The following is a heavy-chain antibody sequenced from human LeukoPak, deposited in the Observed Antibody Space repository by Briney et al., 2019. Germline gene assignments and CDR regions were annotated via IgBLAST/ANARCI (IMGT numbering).Heavy chain of an antibody. J-gene: IGHJ4*02. V-gene: IGHV3-66*02. CDR1: GFTFSSNY. Sequence: GGSLRLSCAASGFTFSSNYMSWVRQAPGKGLEWVSVIYSGGSTYYADSVKGRFTISRDNSKNTLYLQMNSLRAEDTAVYYCARDRPYYSSSWWDDYWGQGALVTVSS. CDR2: IYSGGST. D-gene: IGHD6-13*01. CDR3: ARDRPYYSSSWWDDY.